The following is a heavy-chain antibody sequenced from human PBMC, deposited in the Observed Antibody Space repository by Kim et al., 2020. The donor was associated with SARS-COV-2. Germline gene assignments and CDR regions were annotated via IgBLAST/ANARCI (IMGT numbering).Heavy chain of an antibody. J-gene: IGHJ4*02. D-gene: IGHD3-10*01. Sequence: QGRVTITADESTSTAYMELSSLRSEDTAVYYCARDGGAPSGSGSYYNFDYWGQGTLVTVSS. V-gene: IGHV1-69*01. CDR3: ARDGGAPSGSGSYYNFDY.